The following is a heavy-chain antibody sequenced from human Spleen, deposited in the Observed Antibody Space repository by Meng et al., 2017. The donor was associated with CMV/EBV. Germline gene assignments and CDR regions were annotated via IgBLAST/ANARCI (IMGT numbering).Heavy chain of an antibody. Sequence: ASVKVSCKASGYTFTGYYMHWVRQAPGQGLEWMGWINPNSGGTNYAQKFQGRVTMTRDTSISTAYTELSRLRSDDTAVYYCARELTTSRGMDVWGQGTTVTVSS. CDR1: GYTFTGYY. J-gene: IGHJ6*02. V-gene: IGHV1-2*02. CDR2: INPNSGGT. D-gene: IGHD4-11*01. CDR3: ARELTTSRGMDV.